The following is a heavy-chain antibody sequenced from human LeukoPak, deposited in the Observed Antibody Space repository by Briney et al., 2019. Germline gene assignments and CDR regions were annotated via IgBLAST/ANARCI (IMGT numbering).Heavy chain of an antibody. CDR2: INHSGST. J-gene: IGHJ6*02. CDR1: GGSFSGYY. V-gene: IGHV4-34*01. Sequence: SETLSLTCAVYGGSFSGYYWSWIRQPPGKGLEWIGEINHSGSTNYNPSLKSRVTISVDTSKNQFSLKLSSVTAADTAVYYCARGPQDDFWSGYYSYYYYYGMDVWGQGTTVTVSS. D-gene: IGHD3-3*01. CDR3: ARGPQDDFWSGYYSYYYYYGMDV.